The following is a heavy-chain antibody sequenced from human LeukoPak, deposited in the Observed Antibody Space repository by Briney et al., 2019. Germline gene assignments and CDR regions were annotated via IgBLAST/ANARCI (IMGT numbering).Heavy chain of an antibody. J-gene: IGHJ3*02. CDR3: ARQKDAFDI. V-gene: IGHV4-39*01. CDR1: GGSISTSTYY. Sequence: SETLSLTCTVSGGSISTSTYYWGWIRQPPGKGLEWIGTIYYTGRTYYIPSLKSRVTISVDTSKNQFSLKLSSVTAADTAVYYCARQKDAFDIWGQGTVVTVSS. CDR2: IYYTGRT.